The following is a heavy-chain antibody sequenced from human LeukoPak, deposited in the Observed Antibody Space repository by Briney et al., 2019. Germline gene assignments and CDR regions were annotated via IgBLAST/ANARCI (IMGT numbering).Heavy chain of an antibody. Sequence: GGSLRLSCAASGFNFRDYSMNWVRQAPGKGLEWVSYINRDSRTIYYADSVKGRFTISRDNAKNSLYLQMNSLRAEDTAVYYCATGWELLAIDFDYWGQGTLVTVSS. D-gene: IGHD1-26*01. CDR2: INRDSRTI. J-gene: IGHJ4*02. CDR3: ATGWELLAIDFDY. V-gene: IGHV3-48*01. CDR1: GFNFRDYS.